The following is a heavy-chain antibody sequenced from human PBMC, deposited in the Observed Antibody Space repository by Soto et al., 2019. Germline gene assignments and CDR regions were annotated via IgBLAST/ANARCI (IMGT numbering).Heavy chain of an antibody. J-gene: IGHJ6*02. D-gene: IGHD2-15*01. CDR1: GGSISSYY. CDR3: ARTLAATSWYYGMDV. Sequence: QVQLQQWGAGLLKPSETLSLTCAVYGGSISSYYWSWIRQPPGKGLEWIGYIYYSGSTNYNPSLKSRVTISVDTSKNQFSLKLSSVTAADTAVYYCARTLAATSWYYGMDVWGQGTTVTVSS. CDR2: IYYSGST. V-gene: IGHV4-59*01.